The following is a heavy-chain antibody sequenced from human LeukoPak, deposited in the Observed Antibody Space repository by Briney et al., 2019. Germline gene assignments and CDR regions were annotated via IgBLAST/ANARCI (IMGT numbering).Heavy chain of an antibody. CDR1: GFTFSSYA. Sequence: GGSLRPSWAASGFTFSSYAMSWVRQAPGKGLEWVSAISGSGGSTYYADSVKRRFTISRDNSKNTLYLQMSSLRAEDTAVYYCAKEGIPGRGLSWFDPWGQGTLVTVS. CDR2: ISGSGGST. CDR3: AKEGIPGRGLSWFDP. V-gene: IGHV3-23*01. J-gene: IGHJ5*02. D-gene: IGHD2-2*01.